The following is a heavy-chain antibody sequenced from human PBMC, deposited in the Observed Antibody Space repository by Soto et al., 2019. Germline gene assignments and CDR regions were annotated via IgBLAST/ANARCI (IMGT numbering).Heavy chain of an antibody. CDR2: IYYSGST. Sequence: ASETLSLTCTVSGGSISSYYWSWIRQPPGKGLEWIGYIYYSGSTNYNPSLKSRVTISVDTSKNQFSLKLSSVTAADTAVYYCARYRGRYSSSSTNYYYYGMDVWGQGTTVTVSS. J-gene: IGHJ6*02. D-gene: IGHD6-13*01. V-gene: IGHV4-59*01. CDR1: GGSISSYY. CDR3: ARYRGRYSSSSTNYYYYGMDV.